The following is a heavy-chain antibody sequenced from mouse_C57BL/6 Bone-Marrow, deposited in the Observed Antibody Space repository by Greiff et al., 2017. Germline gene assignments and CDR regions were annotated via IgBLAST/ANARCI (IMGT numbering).Heavy chain of an antibody. CDR1: GFTFSSYT. Sequence: EVMLVESGGGLVKPGGSLKLSCAASGFTFSSYTMSWVRQTPEKRLEWVATISGGGGNPYYPDSVKGRFTISRDNAKNTMYMQMCSLRSEDTALYSCARRPPSYYYGSSGYFDVGGTGTTVTVSS. D-gene: IGHD1-1*01. V-gene: IGHV5-9*01. CDR2: ISGGGGNP. CDR3: ARRPPSYYYGSSGYFDV. J-gene: IGHJ1*03.